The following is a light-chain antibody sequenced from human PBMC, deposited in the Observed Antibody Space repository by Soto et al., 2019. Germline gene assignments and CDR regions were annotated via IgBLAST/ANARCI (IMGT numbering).Light chain of an antibody. CDR3: QQYYSTHFT. J-gene: IGKJ3*01. CDR2: WAS. Sequence: DIVMTQSPDSLAVSLGERATINCKSSQSVLYSSNNKNYLAWYQQKPGQPPKLLIYWASTRESVVPDRFSGSGSWTDFTLTISSLQAEDVAVYYCQQYYSTHFTFGPGTKVDIK. CDR1: QSVLYSSNNKNY. V-gene: IGKV4-1*01.